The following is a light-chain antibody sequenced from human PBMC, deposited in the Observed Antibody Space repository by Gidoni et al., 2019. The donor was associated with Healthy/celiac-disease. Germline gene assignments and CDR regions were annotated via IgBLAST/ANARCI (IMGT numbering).Light chain of an antibody. V-gene: IGKV3-20*01. CDR2: GAS. J-gene: IGKJ3*01. Sequence: EIVLTQSPGTLSLSPGERATLSCRASQSVSSSYLAWYQQKPGQAPRLLIYGASSRATGIPDRFRGSGSGTDFTLTISRLEPEDFAVYYCQQYGSSVSFGPXTKVDIK. CDR1: QSVSSSY. CDR3: QQYGSSVS.